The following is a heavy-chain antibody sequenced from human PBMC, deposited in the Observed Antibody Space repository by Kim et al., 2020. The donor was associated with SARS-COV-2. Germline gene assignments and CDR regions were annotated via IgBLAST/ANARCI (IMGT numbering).Heavy chain of an antibody. V-gene: IGHV1-3*01. Sequence: TKYSMKFQGRVTITRDTSASTAYMELSSLRSEDTAVYYCASVIQPDGMDVWGQGTTVTVSS. CDR2: T. CDR3: ASVIQPDGMDV. D-gene: IGHD3-10*01. J-gene: IGHJ6*02.